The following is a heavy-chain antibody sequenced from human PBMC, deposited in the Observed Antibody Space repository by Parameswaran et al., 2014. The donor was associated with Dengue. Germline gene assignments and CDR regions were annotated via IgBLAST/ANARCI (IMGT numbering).Heavy chain of an antibody. CDR3: ARDYDILTGLDY. V-gene: IGHV1-18*01. CDR2: ISAYNGNT. D-gene: IGHD3-9*01. J-gene: IGHJ4*02. Sequence: WVRQAPGQGLEWMGWISAYNGNTNYAQKLQGRVTMTTDTSTSTAYMELRSLRSDDTAVYYCARDYDILTGLDYWGQGTLVTVSS.